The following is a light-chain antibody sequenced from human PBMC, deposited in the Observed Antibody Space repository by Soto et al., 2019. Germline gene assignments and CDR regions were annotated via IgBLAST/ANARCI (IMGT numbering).Light chain of an antibody. V-gene: IGKV3-11*01. Sequence: DIVLTQSPATLSLSPGERATLSCRASQTVNSYLAWYQQKPGQAPRLLVYDISYRAAGVPARFSGSGSGTGSTLTISSLEPEDFAVYYCQQRRNWPRTFGQGTKVEIK. CDR1: QTVNSY. CDR3: QQRRNWPRT. J-gene: IGKJ1*01. CDR2: DIS.